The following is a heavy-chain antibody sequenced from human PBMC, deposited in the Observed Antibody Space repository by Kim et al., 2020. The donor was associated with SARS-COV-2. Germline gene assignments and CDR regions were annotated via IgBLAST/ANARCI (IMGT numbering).Heavy chain of an antibody. Sequence: GGSLRLSCAASGFTFSSYWMSWVRQAPGKGLKWVANIKQDGSEKYYVDSVKGRFTISRDNAKNSLYLQMNSLRAEDTAVYYCARDVLRYFDWLTTPEFDYWGQGTLVTVSS. V-gene: IGHV3-7*01. J-gene: IGHJ4*02. CDR3: ARDVLRYFDWLTTPEFDY. CDR2: IKQDGSEK. CDR1: GFTFSSYW. D-gene: IGHD3-9*01.